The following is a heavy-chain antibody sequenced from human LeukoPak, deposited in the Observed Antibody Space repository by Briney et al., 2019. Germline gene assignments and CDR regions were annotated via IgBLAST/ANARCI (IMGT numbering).Heavy chain of an antibody. CDR1: GGSMSGYN. V-gene: IGHV4-59*01. Sequence: PSETLSLTCSVSGGSMSGYNWSWMRQPPGKGLEWIGYIYYSGSTKYNPSLKSRATIVVDTSENQFSLNLRSVTAADTAVYYCARGRIVGATNLDYWGQGTLVTVSS. CDR3: ARGRIVGATNLDY. D-gene: IGHD1-26*01. J-gene: IGHJ4*02. CDR2: IYYSGST.